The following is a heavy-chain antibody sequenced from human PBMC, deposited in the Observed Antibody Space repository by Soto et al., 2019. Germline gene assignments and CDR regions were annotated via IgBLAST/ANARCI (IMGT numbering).Heavy chain of an antibody. D-gene: IGHD3-10*01. Sequence: GESLKISCKGSGFSFPNYWIGWVRQMPGKGLEWMGIIYPADSDTRYSPSFQGQVTISVDKSISTAYLQWSSLGASDTAMYHCARQYYGSGSYPFYYYYGMDVWGQGTTVTVSS. CDR1: GFSFPNYW. CDR3: ARQYYGSGSYPFYYYYGMDV. J-gene: IGHJ6*02. CDR2: IYPADSDT. V-gene: IGHV5-51*01.